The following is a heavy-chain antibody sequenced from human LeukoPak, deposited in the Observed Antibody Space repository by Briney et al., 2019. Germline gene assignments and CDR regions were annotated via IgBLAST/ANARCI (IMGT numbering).Heavy chain of an antibody. D-gene: IGHD4-11*01. Sequence: PGGSLRLSCAASGFTFSSYGMHWVRQAPGKGLEWVAVIWYDGSSKYYADSVKGRFTISRDNSKNTLYLQMNSLRAEDTAVYYCARDTGYYYYGMDVWGQGTTVTVSS. CDR1: GFTFSSYG. CDR3: ARDTGYYYYGMDV. CDR2: IWYDGSSK. J-gene: IGHJ6*02. V-gene: IGHV3-33*01.